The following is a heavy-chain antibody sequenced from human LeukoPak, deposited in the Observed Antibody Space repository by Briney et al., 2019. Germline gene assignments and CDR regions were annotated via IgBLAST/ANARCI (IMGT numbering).Heavy chain of an antibody. CDR3: ASIVVVSAAIDY. Sequence: SETLSLTCTVSGGSISSGDYYWSWIRQPPGKGLEWIGYIYYSGSTYYNPSLKSRVTISVDTSQNQFSLKLSSVTAADTAVYYCASIVVVSAAIDYWGQGTLVTVSS. V-gene: IGHV4-30-4*01. D-gene: IGHD2-2*01. CDR1: GGSISSGDYY. CDR2: IYYSGST. J-gene: IGHJ4*02.